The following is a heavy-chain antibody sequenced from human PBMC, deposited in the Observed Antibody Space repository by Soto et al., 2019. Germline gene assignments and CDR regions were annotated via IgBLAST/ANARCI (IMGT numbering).Heavy chain of an antibody. Sequence: TSETLSLTCTVSGGSISSGGYYWSWIRQHPGKGLEWIGYIYYSGSTYYNPSLKSRVTISVDTSKNQFSLKLSSVTAADTAVYYCARDAIAAAAPYYYYGMDVWGQGTTVTVSS. CDR1: GGSISSGGYY. V-gene: IGHV4-31*03. CDR2: IYYSGST. CDR3: ARDAIAAAAPYYYYGMDV. D-gene: IGHD6-13*01. J-gene: IGHJ6*02.